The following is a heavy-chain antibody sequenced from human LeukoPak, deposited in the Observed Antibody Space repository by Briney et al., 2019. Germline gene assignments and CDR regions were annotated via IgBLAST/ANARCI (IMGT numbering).Heavy chain of an antibody. CDR1: GFTFSSYG. CDR2: IWHDGSNK. V-gene: IGHV3-33*01. J-gene: IGHJ4*02. D-gene: IGHD1-26*01. CDR3: ARGPFDGWELQC. Sequence: GGSLRLSCAASGFTFSSYGMHWVRQAPGKGLEWVAVIWHDGSNKYYADSVKGRFTISRDNSKNTLYLQMNSLRAEDTAVYYCARGPFDGWELQCWGQGTLVTVSS.